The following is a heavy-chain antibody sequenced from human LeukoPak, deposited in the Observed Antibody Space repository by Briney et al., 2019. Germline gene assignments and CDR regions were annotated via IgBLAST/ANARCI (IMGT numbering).Heavy chain of an antibody. CDR3: ARHIRQRAVAQYFDY. V-gene: IGHV4-39*01. Sequence: SETLSLTCTVSDGSIISVSSYWGWIRQPPGKGLEWIGGMYYDGSTFYNASLKSRVIMSVDTSKNQFSLNLNSVSPADTAVYYCARHIRQRAVAQYFDYWGQGTLVTVSS. CDR1: DGSIISVSSY. D-gene: IGHD6-19*01. J-gene: IGHJ4*02. CDR2: MYYDGST.